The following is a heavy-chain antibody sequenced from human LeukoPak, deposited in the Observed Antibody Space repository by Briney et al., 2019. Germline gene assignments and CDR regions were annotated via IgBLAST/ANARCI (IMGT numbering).Heavy chain of an antibody. D-gene: IGHD3-22*01. CDR2: IYPGDSDT. V-gene: IGHV5-51*01. Sequence: GESLKISCKGSGYSFTSYWIGWVRQMPGKGLEWMGIIYPGDSDTRYSPSFQGQVTISADKSISTAYLQWSSLKASDTVMYYCARQAYYYDSSGYYYFDYWGQGTLVTVSS. J-gene: IGHJ4*02. CDR1: GYSFTSYW. CDR3: ARQAYYYDSSGYYYFDY.